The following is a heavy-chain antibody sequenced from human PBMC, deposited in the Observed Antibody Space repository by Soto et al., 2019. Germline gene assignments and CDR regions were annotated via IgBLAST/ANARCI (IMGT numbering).Heavy chain of an antibody. CDR3: ARGRVGTTIHYYYYDMAV. D-gene: IGHD1-1*01. J-gene: IGHJ6*02. CDR2: IVHSGNT. Sequence: PLATLCLTCTVSGCSMRSSSYYWGWIRQPAGRGRVGVGTIVHSGNTYYGTSVKSRVTIHVDTSKSHFSLKLGSVTAVDTAVYFCARGRVGTTIHYYYYDMAVWGQGTTVTVSS. V-gene: IGHV4-39*02. CDR1: GCSMRSSSYY.